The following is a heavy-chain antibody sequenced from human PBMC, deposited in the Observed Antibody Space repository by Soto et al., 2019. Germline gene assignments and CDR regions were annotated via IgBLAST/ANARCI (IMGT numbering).Heavy chain of an antibody. CDR3: AKVRDYHDSSGHYYTDAFDI. V-gene: IGHV3-23*01. CDR1: GFTFSNYA. J-gene: IGHJ3*02. Sequence: GGSLRLSCAASGFTFSNYAMSWVRQGPGKGLEWVSGISGSGDTTYYADSVKGRFTISRDNSKNTLHLQMNSLRAEDTALFYCAKVRDYHDSSGHYYTDAFDIWGQGTMVTVSS. D-gene: IGHD3-22*01. CDR2: ISGSGDTT.